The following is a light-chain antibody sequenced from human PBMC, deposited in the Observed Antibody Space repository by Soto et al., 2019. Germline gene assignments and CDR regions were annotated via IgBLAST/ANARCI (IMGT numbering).Light chain of an antibody. CDR2: EVS. CDR1: SSDVGGYNY. J-gene: IGLJ2*01. V-gene: IGLV2-8*01. CDR3: SSYAGGHNLV. Sequence: QSALTQPPSASGSPGQSVTISCTGTSSDVGGYNYVSWYQQHPGKAPKLVIYEVSKRPSGVPDRFSGSKSGNTASLTVSVLQAEDEASYYCSSYAGGHNLVFGGGTKLTVL.